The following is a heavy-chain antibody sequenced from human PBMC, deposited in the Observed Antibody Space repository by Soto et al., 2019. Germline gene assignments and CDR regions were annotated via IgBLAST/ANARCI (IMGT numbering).Heavy chain of an antibody. CDR3: AKAYDYGDYVFDY. CDR2: ISGSGCST. CDR1: GFTFSSYA. Sequence: GGSLRLSCAASGFTFSSYAMSWVRQAPGKGLEWVSAISGSGCSTYYADSVKGRFTISRDNSKNTLYLQMNSLRAEDTAVYYCAKAYDYGDYVFDYWGQGTLVTGSS. V-gene: IGHV3-23*01. J-gene: IGHJ4*02. D-gene: IGHD4-17*01.